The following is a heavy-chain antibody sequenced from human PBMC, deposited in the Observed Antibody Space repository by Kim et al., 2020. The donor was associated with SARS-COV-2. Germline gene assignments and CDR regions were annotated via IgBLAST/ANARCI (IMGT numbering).Heavy chain of an antibody. Sequence: GGSLRLSCVGSGFTFSSYNMNWVRQAPGKGLXXVASXXSKGSHIYYADSVKGRXXNPRXXAKNXXFLQXNSLSAEDTAXYSXXLYGXXGRGXXHVWXQGTXXTVS. D-gene: IGHD4-17*01. CDR2: XXSKGSHI. CDR1: GFTFSSYN. J-gene: IGHJ3*01. CDR3: XLYGXXGRGXXHV. V-gene: IGHV3-21*04.